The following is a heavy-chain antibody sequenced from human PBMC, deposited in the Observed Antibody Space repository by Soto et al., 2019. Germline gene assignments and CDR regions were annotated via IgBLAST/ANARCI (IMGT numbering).Heavy chain of an antibody. CDR1: GFTFSSYG. D-gene: IGHD3-3*01. V-gene: IGHV3-33*01. CDR2: IWYDGSNK. Sequence: GGSLRLSCAASGFTFSSYGMHWVRQAPGKGLEWVAVIWYDGSNKYYADSVKGRFTISRDNSKNTLYLQMNSLRAEDTAVYYCARGGGITIFGVANWFDPWGQGTLVTVSS. J-gene: IGHJ5*02. CDR3: ARGGGITIFGVANWFDP.